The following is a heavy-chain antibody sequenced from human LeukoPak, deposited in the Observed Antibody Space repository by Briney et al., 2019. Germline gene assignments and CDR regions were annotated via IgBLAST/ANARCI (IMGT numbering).Heavy chain of an antibody. CDR1: GGSISSYY. CDR2: IYYSGST. D-gene: IGHD4-11*01. CDR3: ARLQTPYYYGMDV. Sequence: SDTLSLTCKVSGGSISSYYWSWIRQPPGQGLEWIGYIYYSGSTNYNPSLKSRLTISVDTSKNQFSLKLSSVTAADTAVYYCARLQTPYYYGMDVWGQGTTVTVSS. V-gene: IGHV4-59*08. J-gene: IGHJ6*02.